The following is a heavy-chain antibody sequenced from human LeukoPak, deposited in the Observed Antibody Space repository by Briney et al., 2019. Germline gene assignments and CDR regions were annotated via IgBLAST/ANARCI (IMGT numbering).Heavy chain of an antibody. CDR3: AKDPCRGYSYGYTSNPRLCAFDY. V-gene: IGHV3-30*18. J-gene: IGHJ4*02. D-gene: IGHD5-18*01. Sequence: PGGSLRLSCAASGFTFSSYGMHWVRQAPGKGLEWVAVISYDGSNQYYADSVKGRFTISRDNSMNTLYLQVNSLRDEDTALYYCAKDPCRGYSYGYTSNPRLCAFDYWGQGTLVTVSS. CDR1: GFTFSSYG. CDR2: ISYDGSNQ.